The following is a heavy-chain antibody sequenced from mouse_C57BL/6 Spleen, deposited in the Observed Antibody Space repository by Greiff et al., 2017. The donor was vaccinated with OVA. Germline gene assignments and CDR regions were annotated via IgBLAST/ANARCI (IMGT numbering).Heavy chain of an antibody. V-gene: IGHV5-17*01. J-gene: IGHJ1*03. D-gene: IGHD2-3*01. Sequence: EVKLVESGGGLVKPGGSLKLSCAASGFTFSDYGMRWVRQAPETGLEWVAYISSGSSTIYYADTVKGRFTLSRDNATKTLFLQMTSLRSEDTAMCYCARGLLQYFDDWGTGTTVTVSS. CDR3: ARGLLQYFDD. CDR2: ISSGSSTI. CDR1: GFTFSDYG.